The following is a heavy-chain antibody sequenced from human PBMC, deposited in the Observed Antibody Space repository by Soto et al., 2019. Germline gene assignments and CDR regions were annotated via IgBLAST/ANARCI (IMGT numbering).Heavy chain of an antibody. D-gene: IGHD2-15*01. CDR2: INHSGST. V-gene: IGHV4-34*01. J-gene: IGHJ4*01. CDR3: ARVPPVAATVLLLGYSAS. CDR1: GGSFSGYY. Sequence: SETLSLSCAVDGGSFSGYYWSWIRQPPGKGLEWIGEINHSGSTNYNPSLKSRVTISVDTSKNQFSLKLSSVTAADTAVYSCARVPPVAATVLLLGYSASWGHGTLVPVSS.